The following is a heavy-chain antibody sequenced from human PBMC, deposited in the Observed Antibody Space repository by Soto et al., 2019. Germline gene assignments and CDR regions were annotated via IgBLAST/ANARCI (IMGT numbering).Heavy chain of an antibody. CDR1: GFTFSRYG. J-gene: IGHJ6*02. CDR2: VSPGTTTI. D-gene: IGHD2-21*01. V-gene: IGHV3-48*04. Sequence: EVQLVESGGGLVQPGGSLTLSCADSGFTFSRYGMNWVRQAPGKGLEWVSYVSPGTTTIYYADSVKGRFTISRDNAKYSLYFQMNSLRAEATALYYCAMDLIHYYAMDVWGQGTTVTDSS. CDR3: AMDLIHYYAMDV.